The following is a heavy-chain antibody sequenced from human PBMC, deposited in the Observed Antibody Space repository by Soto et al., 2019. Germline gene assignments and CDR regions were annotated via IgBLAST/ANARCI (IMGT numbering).Heavy chain of an antibody. CDR2: LSSSGSTI. V-gene: IGHV3-48*01. Sequence: EVQLVESGGGLVQPGGSLRLSGAASGFPFRSYSMHWVRPAPGKGLEWVSYLSSSGSTIYYADSVKGRFTISRDNAKNSLYLQMNSLRAEDTAVYYCAITTIMYLDYCGKGTLVTVSS. CDR1: GFPFRSYS. D-gene: IGHD5-12*01. J-gene: IGHJ4*02. CDR3: AITTIMYLDY.